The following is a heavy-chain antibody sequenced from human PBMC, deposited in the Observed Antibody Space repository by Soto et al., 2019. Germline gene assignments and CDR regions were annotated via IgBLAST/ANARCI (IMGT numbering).Heavy chain of an antibody. J-gene: IGHJ6*02. V-gene: IGHV2-5*02. D-gene: IGHD2-15*01. CDR1: GFSLSTSGVG. CDR3: ASLPCSGGSFHWFSCSGMDG. CDR2: IYWDDDK. Sequence: QITLKESGPTLVKPTQTLTLTCTFSGFSLSTSGVGVAGIRQPPGKALEWLALIYWDDDKRYRPSLETRLTITKDTSKNQVELTKTNMYPVNTATYAWASLPCSGGSFHWFSCSGMDGWGQGTTVNVSS.